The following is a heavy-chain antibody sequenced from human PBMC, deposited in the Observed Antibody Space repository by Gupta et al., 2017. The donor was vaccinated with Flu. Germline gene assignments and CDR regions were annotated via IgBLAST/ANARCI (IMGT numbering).Heavy chain of an antibody. CDR2: IYSNGDT. V-gene: IGHV4-4*07. D-gene: IGHD2-15*01. CDR3: ARDCSGGSCYRGGNDF. Sequence: GRIYSNGDTNYNPSLKGRATLSVDTSKNQFSLHLDSVTAADTAIYYCARDCSGGSCYRGGNDFWGQGTLVTVSS. J-gene: IGHJ4*02.